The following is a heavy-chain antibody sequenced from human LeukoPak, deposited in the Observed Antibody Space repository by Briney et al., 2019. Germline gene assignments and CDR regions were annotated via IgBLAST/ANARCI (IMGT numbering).Heavy chain of an antibody. CDR2: IYYSGST. V-gene: IGHV4-39*01. J-gene: IGHJ4*02. CDR1: GGSISSSSYY. CDR3: ARHRTQRSGYYFDH. Sequence: PSETLSLTCTVSGGSISSSSYYWGWIRQPPGKGLEWIGSIYYSGSTYYNPSLKSRITISVDTSKNQFSLKLSSVTAADTAVYYCARHRTQRSGYYFDHCGQGTLVTVSS. D-gene: IGHD1-1*01.